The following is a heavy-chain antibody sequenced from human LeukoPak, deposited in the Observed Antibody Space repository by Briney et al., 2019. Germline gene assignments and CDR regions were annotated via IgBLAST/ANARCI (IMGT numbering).Heavy chain of an antibody. J-gene: IGHJ4*02. CDR3: AKVVDYARLYFDY. CDR1: GFTFSSYG. D-gene: IGHD3-16*01. V-gene: IGHV3-23*01. CDR2: LSGLGYVT. Sequence: GGSLRLSCAASGFTFSSYGMSWVRQAPGKGLEWVSSLSGLGYVTYYADSVKGRFTISRDNSKNTLYLQMNGLRTEDTAVYYCAKVVDYARLYFDYWGQGTLVTVSS.